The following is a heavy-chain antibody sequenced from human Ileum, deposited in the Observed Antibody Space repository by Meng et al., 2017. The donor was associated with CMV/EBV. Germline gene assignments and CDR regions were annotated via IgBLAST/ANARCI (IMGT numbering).Heavy chain of an antibody. J-gene: IGHJ4*02. CDR1: GLTFSNAW. CDR3: TPQNAY. D-gene: IGHD2/OR15-2a*01. V-gene: IGHV3-15*01. Sequence: VQLVESGGGVVKPGGSLRLSCVAYGLTFSNAWMSWVRQAPGKGLEWVARIKSKIDGGTSDYAAPVKGRFTISRDDSKNTIYLEMNSLKIEDTAVYYCTPQNAYWGQGTLVTVSS. CDR2: IKSKIDGGTS.